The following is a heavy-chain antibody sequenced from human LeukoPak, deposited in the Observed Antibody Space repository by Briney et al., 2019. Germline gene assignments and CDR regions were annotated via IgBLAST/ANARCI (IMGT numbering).Heavy chain of an antibody. CDR2: ISSTSNYI. CDR3: ARGGIITSYAFEI. D-gene: IGHD1-26*01. Sequence: GGSLRLSCAASGFTFSTYAISWVRQAPGKGLEWVSCISSTSNYIFYADSVRGRFTISRDNAKNSLYLQVDSLRAEDTAVYYCARGGIITSYAFEIWGQGEMVTVSS. V-gene: IGHV3-21*01. CDR1: GFTFSTYA. J-gene: IGHJ3*02.